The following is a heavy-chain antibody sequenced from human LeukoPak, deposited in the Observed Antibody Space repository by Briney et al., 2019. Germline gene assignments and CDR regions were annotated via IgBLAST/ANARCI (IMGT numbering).Heavy chain of an antibody. CDR3: ARVSWPGRGSRFDP. V-gene: IGHV1-8*03. CDR2: MNPNSGNT. CDR1: GYTFTSYD. D-gene: IGHD3-16*01. J-gene: IGHJ5*02. Sequence: ASVKVSCKASGYTFTSYDINWVRQATGQGLEWMGWMNPNSGNTGYAQKFQGRVTITRNTSISTAYMELSSLRSEDTAVYYCARVSWPGRGSRFDPWGQGTLVTVSS.